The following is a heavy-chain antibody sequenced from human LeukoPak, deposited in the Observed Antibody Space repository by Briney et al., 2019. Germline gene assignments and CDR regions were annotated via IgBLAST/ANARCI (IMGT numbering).Heavy chain of an antibody. D-gene: IGHD3-22*01. J-gene: IGHJ6*03. V-gene: IGHV3-7*01. Sequence: GGSLRLSCAASGFTFRSYWMRWVRQAPGKGLEWVANIKQDGSEKYYGDSVKGRFTISRDNAKNSLYLQMNSLRAEDTAVYYCAREDDSSGYYYVWYYYYYMDVWGKGTTVTVSS. CDR3: AREDDSSGYYYVWYYYYYMDV. CDR1: GFTFRSYW. CDR2: IKQDGSEK.